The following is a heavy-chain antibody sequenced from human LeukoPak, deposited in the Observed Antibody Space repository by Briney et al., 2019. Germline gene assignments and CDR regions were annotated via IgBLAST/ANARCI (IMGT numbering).Heavy chain of an antibody. J-gene: IGHJ5*02. CDR3: ARQGNWFDP. CDR2: IYTSGTT. Sequence: SETLSLTCSVSGGSISSFYCNWMRQPAGKGLEWIGRIYTSGTTTYNPSLKSRVTMSVDTSKNQFSLKLSSVTAADTAVYYCARQGNWFDPWGQGTLVTVSS. V-gene: IGHV4-4*07. CDR1: GGSISSFY.